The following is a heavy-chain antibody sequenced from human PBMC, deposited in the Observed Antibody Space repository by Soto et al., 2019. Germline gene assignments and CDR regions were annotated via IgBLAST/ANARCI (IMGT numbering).Heavy chain of an antibody. CDR2: IWYDGSNK. CDR1: GFTFSSYG. Sequence: GGSLRLSCAASGFTFSSYGMHWVRQAPGKGLEWVAVIWYDGSNKYYADSVKGRFTISRDNSKNTLYLQMNSLRAEDTAVYYCARDLLSYCSSTSCPHEIMDVWGQGTTVTVSS. V-gene: IGHV3-33*01. D-gene: IGHD2-2*01. CDR3: ARDLLSYCSSTSCPHEIMDV. J-gene: IGHJ6*02.